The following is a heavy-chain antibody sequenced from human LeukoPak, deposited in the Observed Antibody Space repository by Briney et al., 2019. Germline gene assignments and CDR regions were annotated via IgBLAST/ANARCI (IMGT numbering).Heavy chain of an antibody. V-gene: IGHV4-61*02. J-gene: IGHJ4*02. D-gene: IGHD2-15*01. CDR2: IYTSENT. CDR3: ARDSSVVVVAATAFDY. Sequence: PSQTLSLTCTVSGDSLSGGSYYWTWIRQPAGKGLEWIGRIYTSENTNYNPSLKSRVTISADTSKNQFSLKLSSVTAADTAVYYCARDSSVVVVAATAFDYWGQGTLVTVSS. CDR1: GDSLSGGSYY.